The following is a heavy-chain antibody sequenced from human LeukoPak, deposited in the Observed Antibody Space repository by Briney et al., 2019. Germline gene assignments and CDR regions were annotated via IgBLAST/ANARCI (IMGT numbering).Heavy chain of an antibody. CDR1: GGSISSGGYY. CDR3: AREHCSSTSCRVDY. J-gene: IGHJ4*02. D-gene: IGHD2-2*01. CDR2: IYYSGST. Sequence: SQTLSLTCTVSGGSISSGGYYWSWIRQHPGKGLEWIGYIYYSGSTYYNPSLKSRVTISVDTSKNQFSLKLSSVTAADTAVYYCAREHCSSTSCRVDYWGQGTLVTVSS. V-gene: IGHV4-31*03.